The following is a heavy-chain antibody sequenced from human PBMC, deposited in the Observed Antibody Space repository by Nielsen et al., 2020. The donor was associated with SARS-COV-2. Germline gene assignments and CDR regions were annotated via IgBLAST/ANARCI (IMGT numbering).Heavy chain of an antibody. D-gene: IGHD1-1*01. CDR1: GDSFSSSTYY. CDR3: ARESDDRALDF. Sequence: SETLSLTCTVSGDSFSSSTYYWDWIRQPPGMGLECLGSISYSGTTYYNPSLKSRVTISLDPSKKQFSLKLRYVTAADTAMYFCARESDDRALDFWGRGTLVTVSS. CDR2: ISYSGTT. V-gene: IGHV4-39*07. J-gene: IGHJ4*02.